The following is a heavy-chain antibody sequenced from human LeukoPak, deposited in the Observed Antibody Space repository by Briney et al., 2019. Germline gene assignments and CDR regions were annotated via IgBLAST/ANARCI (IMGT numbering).Heavy chain of an antibody. CDR3: AKDKTYYDFWSGHDAFDI. CDR2: ISGSGDST. V-gene: IGHV3-23*01. CDR1: GFTFSSYA. Sequence: GGSLRLSCAASGFTFSSYAMSWVRQAPGKGLEGVSVISGSGDSTYYAGSVKGRFTISRDNSKNTLYLQMNSLRAEDTAVYYCAKDKTYYDFWSGHDAFDIWGQGTMVTVSS. D-gene: IGHD3-3*01. J-gene: IGHJ3*02.